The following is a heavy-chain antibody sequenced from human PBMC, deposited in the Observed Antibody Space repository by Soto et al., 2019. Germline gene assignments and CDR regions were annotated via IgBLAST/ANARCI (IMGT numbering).Heavy chain of an antibody. Sequence: SVKVSCKASGGTFSSYAISWVRQAPGQGLEWMGGIIPIFGTANYAQKFQGRVTITADESTSTAYMELSSLRSEDTAVYYCARSITKYYYYYGMDVWGQGTTVTVSS. CDR2: IIPIFGTA. D-gene: IGHD2-2*01. CDR1: GGTFSSYA. J-gene: IGHJ6*02. CDR3: ARSITKYYYYYGMDV. V-gene: IGHV1-69*13.